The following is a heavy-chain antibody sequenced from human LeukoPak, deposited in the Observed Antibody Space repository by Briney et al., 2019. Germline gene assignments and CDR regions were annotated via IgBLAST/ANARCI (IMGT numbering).Heavy chain of an antibody. CDR1: GFTVTTNY. V-gene: IGHV3-66*01. J-gene: IGHJ4*02. Sequence: GGSLKLSCAVSGFTVTTNYMSWVRQAPGKGLEWVSIIHRDGSTYYADSVKGRSTTSRDNPKNTLYIQMNSLRAEDTGVYYCARDGEHVLAHDYWGQGTLVTVSS. CDR3: ARDGEHVLAHDY. CDR2: IHRDGST. D-gene: IGHD2-15*01.